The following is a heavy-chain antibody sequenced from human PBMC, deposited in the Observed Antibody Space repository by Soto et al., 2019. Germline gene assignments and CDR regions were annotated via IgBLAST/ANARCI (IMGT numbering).Heavy chain of an antibody. CDR3: ARDFWSGHYAFDI. CDR1: GSTFTSYY. V-gene: IGHV1-46*01. J-gene: IGHJ3*02. CDR2: INPSGGST. Sequence: QVQLVQSGAEVKKPGASVKVSCKAPGSTFTSYYMNWLRQAPGQGLEWMGIINPSGGSTSYAQKFQGRVTMTRDTSTSTVYMELSSLRSEDTAVYYCARDFWSGHYAFDIWGQGTMVTVSS. D-gene: IGHD3-3*01.